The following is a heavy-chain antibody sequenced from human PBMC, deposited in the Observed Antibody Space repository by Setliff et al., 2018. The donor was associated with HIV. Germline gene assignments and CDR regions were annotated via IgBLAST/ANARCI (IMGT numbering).Heavy chain of an antibody. Sequence: SETLSLTCTVSGDLINNHNWNWIRQSPEKGLEWLGNIHYSGTSNYNSSLKSRVIISVDTSKNQFSLRLNSVTAADTAVYYCARHSLGNIGDYIRIGAIDIWGQGTMVTVSS. CDR2: IHYSGTS. CDR3: ARHSLGNIGDYIRIGAIDI. V-gene: IGHV4-59*08. CDR1: GDLINNHN. D-gene: IGHD4-17*01. J-gene: IGHJ3*02.